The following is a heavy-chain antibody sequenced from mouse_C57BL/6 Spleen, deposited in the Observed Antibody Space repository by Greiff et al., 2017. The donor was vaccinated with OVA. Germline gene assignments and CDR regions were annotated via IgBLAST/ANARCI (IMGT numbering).Heavy chain of an antibody. V-gene: IGHV1-18*01. CDR1: GYTFTDYN. Sequence: VQLQQSGPELVKPGASVKIPCKASGYTFTDYNMDWVKQSHGKSLEWIGDINPNNGGTIYNQKFKGKATLTVDKSSSTAYMELRSLTSEDTAVYYCARSDYYGSVYYFDYWGQGTTLTVSS. J-gene: IGHJ2*01. D-gene: IGHD1-1*01. CDR3: ARSDYYGSVYYFDY. CDR2: INPNNGGT.